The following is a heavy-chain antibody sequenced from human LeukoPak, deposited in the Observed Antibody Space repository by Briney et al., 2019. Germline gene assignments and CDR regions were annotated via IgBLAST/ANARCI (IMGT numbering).Heavy chain of an antibody. J-gene: IGHJ4*02. CDR1: GYIFTNHG. D-gene: IGHD1/OR15-1a*01. CDR2: INAANGNI. V-gene: IGHV1-3*01. Sequence: ASVKVSCKASGYIFTNHGIHWVRQVPGQRLECMGWINAANGNIKYSPSFQGRVTFTGDISASTVYMEMSSLRSEDTALYYCARDGGGRYGTTLLDYWGQGSLVTVSS. CDR3: ARDGGGRYGTTLLDY.